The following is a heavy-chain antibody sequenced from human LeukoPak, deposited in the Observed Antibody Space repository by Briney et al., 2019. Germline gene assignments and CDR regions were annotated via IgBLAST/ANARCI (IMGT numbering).Heavy chain of an antibody. D-gene: IGHD3-22*01. CDR3: ARTEDYDSSGYYSGY. CDR2: ISAYNGNT. Sequence: GASVKVSCKASGYTFTSYYMHWVRQAPGQGLEWMGWISAYNGNTNYAQKLQGRVTMTTDTSTSTAYMELRSLRSDDTAVYYCARTEDYDSSGYYSGYWGQGTLVTASS. J-gene: IGHJ4*02. CDR1: GYTFTSYY. V-gene: IGHV1-18*04.